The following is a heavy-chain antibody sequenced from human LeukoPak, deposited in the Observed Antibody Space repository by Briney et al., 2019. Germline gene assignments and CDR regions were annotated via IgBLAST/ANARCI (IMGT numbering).Heavy chain of an antibody. V-gene: IGHV3-21*01. CDR2: ISGSSTYI. D-gene: IGHD4-17*01. CDR1: GFTFSTYS. Sequence: PGGSLRLSCVASGFTFSTYSMNWVRQAPGKGLEWVSSISGSSTYIYYADSVKGRFTISRDNAKNSLYLQMNSLRAEDTAIYYCARDAPGTVTNDYWGQGTLVTVSS. J-gene: IGHJ4*02. CDR3: ARDAPGTVTNDY.